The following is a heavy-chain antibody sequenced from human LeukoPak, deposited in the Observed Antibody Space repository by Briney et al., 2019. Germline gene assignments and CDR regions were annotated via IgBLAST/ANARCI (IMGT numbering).Heavy chain of an antibody. V-gene: IGHV4-34*01. CDR3: ARGYPVYY. Sequence: SSETLSLTCAVYGGSFSGYYWSWIRQPPGKGLEWIGEINHSGSTNYNPSLKSRVTISVDTSKKQFSLKPSAVTAADTAVYYCARGYPVYYWRQGTLVTVSS. CDR1: GGSFSGYY. J-gene: IGHJ4*02. D-gene: IGHD3-16*01. CDR2: INHSGST.